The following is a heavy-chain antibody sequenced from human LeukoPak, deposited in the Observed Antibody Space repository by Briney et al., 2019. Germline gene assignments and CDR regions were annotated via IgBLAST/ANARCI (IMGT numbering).Heavy chain of an antibody. CDR1: GFTFSSYG. CDR2: IRYDGSNE. J-gene: IGHJ4*02. D-gene: IGHD2-2*02. CDR3: AKDTSYCSRSSCYILHSDY. Sequence: GGSLRLSCAASGFTFSSYGVHWVRQAPGKGPEWVAFIRYDGSNEYYADSVKGRFTISRDNSKNTLYLQMNSLRAEDTAVYYCAKDTSYCSRSSCYILHSDYCGQGTLVTVSS. V-gene: IGHV3-30*02.